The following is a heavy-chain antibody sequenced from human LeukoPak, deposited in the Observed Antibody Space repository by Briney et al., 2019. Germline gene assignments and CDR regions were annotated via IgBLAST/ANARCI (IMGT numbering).Heavy chain of an antibody. CDR3: AREPDSSGYYYGD. CDR2: ISSSSSYI. J-gene: IGHJ4*02. CDR1: GFIFSSYS. V-gene: IGHV3-21*01. D-gene: IGHD3-22*01. Sequence: PGGSLRLSCAASGFIFSSYSMNWVRQAPGKGLEWVSSISSSSSYIYYADSVKGRFTISRDNAKNSLYLQMNSLRAEDTAVYYCAREPDSSGYYYGDWGQGTLVTVSS.